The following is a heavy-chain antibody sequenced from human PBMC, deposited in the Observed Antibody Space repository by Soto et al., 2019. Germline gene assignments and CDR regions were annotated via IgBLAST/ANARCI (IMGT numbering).Heavy chain of an antibody. Sequence: GGSLRLSCAASGFTFSSYAMHWVRQAPGKGLEWVAVISYDGSNKYYADSVKGRFTISRDNSKNTLYLQMNSLRAEDTAVYYCARQGCSSTSCYLGPQNYYYYGMDVWGQGTTVTVSS. CDR1: GFTFSSYA. J-gene: IGHJ6*02. V-gene: IGHV3-30-3*01. D-gene: IGHD2-2*01. CDR3: ARQGCSSTSCYLGPQNYYYYGMDV. CDR2: ISYDGSNK.